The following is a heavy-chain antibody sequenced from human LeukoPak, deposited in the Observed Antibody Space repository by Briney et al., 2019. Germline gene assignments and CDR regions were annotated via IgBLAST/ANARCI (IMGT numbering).Heavy chain of an antibody. Sequence: SETLSLTCTVSGGSITSVGYFWGWIRQPPGKGLEWIGTIFHSGSTYYNASLKSRFTMSVDTSKNQFSLKLSSVTAADTAVYYCVRRSTAGEWFDPWGQGTLVTVSS. J-gene: IGHJ5*02. CDR2: IFHSGST. CDR3: VRRSTAGEWFDP. V-gene: IGHV4-39*01. CDR1: GGSITSVGYF. D-gene: IGHD3-16*01.